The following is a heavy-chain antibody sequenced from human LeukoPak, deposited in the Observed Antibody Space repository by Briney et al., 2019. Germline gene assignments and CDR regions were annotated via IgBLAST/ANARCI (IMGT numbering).Heavy chain of an antibody. CDR3: GKTTVGYSSGRYPGWPVDY. CDR2: IFGSGGSP. D-gene: IGHD2-15*01. V-gene: IGHV3-23*01. J-gene: IGHJ4*02. Sequence: PGGSLRLSCAASGFTFNSYAMYWVRQAPGKGLEWISGIFGSGGSPHYADSVKGRFTISRDNSQNTVYLQLCSLRVEDTAVYYCGKTTVGYSSGRYPGWPVDYWGQGALVTVSS. CDR1: GFTFNSYA.